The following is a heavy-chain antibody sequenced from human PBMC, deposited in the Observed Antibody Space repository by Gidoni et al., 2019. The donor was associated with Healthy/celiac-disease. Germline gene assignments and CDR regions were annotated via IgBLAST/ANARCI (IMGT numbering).Heavy chain of an antibody. V-gene: IGHV4-34*01. CDR3: ARRFGVVNPFGY. CDR1: GGSFSGYY. Sequence: QVQLQQWGAGLLKPSETLSLTCAVYGGSFSGYYWSWIRQPPGKGLEWIGEINHSGSTNYNPSLKSRVTISVDTSKNQFSLKLSSVTAADTAVYYCARRFGVVNPFGYWGQGTLVTVSS. CDR2: INHSGST. D-gene: IGHD3-3*01. J-gene: IGHJ4*02.